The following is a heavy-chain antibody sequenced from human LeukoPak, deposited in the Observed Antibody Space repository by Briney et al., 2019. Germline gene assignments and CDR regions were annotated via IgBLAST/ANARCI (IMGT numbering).Heavy chain of an antibody. D-gene: IGHD4-23*01. CDR3: ARASRVTAALYYYSDMDV. CDR2: IWYDGSNK. CDR1: GFTFSTYG. Sequence: TGGSLRLSCAASGFTFSTYGMHWVRQAPGKGLEWVAVIWYDGSNKYYADSAKARFTISRDNPKNTLYLQMNSLRAEDTAVYYCARASRVTAALYYYSDMDVWGQGTTVTVSS. V-gene: IGHV3-33*01. J-gene: IGHJ6*02.